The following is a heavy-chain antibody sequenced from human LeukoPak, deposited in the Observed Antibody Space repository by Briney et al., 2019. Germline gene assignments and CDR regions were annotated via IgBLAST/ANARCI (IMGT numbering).Heavy chain of an antibody. J-gene: IGHJ4*02. CDR2: IYSGGNT. CDR1: GFTVSSNY. Sequence: SGGSLRLSCAASGFTVSSNYMSWVRQAPGKGLEWVSVIYSGGNTYYADSVKGRFTISRDNAKNSLYLQMNSLRAEDTAVYYCAGDYYDSRILDYWGQGTLVTVSS. D-gene: IGHD3-22*01. CDR3: AGDYYDSRILDY. V-gene: IGHV3-66*01.